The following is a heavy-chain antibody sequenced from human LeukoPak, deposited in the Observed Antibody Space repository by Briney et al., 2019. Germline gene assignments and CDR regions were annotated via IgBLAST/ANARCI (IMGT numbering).Heavy chain of an antibody. D-gene: IGHD1-26*01. CDR2: ISGSGVST. CDR3: ARGGTHSGSYSALFDY. CDR1: GFTFSSYG. V-gene: IGHV3-23*01. Sequence: GGSLRLSCAGSGFTFSSYGMSWVRQTPGKGLEWVSAISGSGVSTYYVDSVKGRFTISRDNAKNSLYLQLNSLRAEDTAVYYCARGGTHSGSYSALFDYWGQGTLVTVSS. J-gene: IGHJ4*02.